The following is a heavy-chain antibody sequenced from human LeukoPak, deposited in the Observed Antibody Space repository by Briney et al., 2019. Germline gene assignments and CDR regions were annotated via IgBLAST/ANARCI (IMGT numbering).Heavy chain of an antibody. J-gene: IGHJ4*02. V-gene: IGHV4-61*01. D-gene: IGHD3-16*01. CDR3: ARYGGYYFDY. Sequence: SETLSLTCTVSGASVNSGSYYWSWIRQPPGKGLEWIGYIHNSVTNSKPSLKSRVTISVDTSKNQSSLKLSSVTAADTAVYYCARYGGYYFDYWGQGTLVTVSS. CDR2: IHNSVT. CDR1: GASVNSGSYY.